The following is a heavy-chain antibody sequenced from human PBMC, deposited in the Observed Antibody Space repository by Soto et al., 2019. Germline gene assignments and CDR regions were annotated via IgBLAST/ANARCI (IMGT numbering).Heavy chain of an antibody. CDR3: AGDGGYRSNY. CDR2: ISAYNGNT. CDR1: GYTFTSYG. Sequence: ASVKVSCKASGYTFTSYGISRVRQAPGQGLEWMGWISAYNGNTNYAQKLQGRVTMTTDTSTSTSNMELRSLRSDDTAVYYCAGDGGYRSNYWGRETLVTFSS. D-gene: IGHD6-19*01. V-gene: IGHV1-18*01. J-gene: IGHJ4*02.